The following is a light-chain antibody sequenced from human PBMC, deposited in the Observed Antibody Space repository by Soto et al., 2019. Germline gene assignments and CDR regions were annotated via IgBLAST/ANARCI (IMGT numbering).Light chain of an antibody. V-gene: IGLV1-44*01. Sequence: QSVLTQPPSASGTPGQRVTLSCSGSSSNIGSNTVHWYQHLPGTAPKLLIYNYNQRPSGVPDRFSGSKSGTSASLAISGLQSDDEADYYCAAWDDSLNGVIFGGGTKLTVL. CDR1: SSNIGSNT. CDR3: AAWDDSLNGVI. J-gene: IGLJ2*01. CDR2: NYN.